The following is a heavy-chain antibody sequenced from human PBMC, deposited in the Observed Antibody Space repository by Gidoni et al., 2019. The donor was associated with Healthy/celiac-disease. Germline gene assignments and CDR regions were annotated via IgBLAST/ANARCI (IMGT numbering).Heavy chain of an antibody. CDR3: ARARLYSSSSFFDY. V-gene: IGHV4-34*01. CDR1: GGSFSGYY. Sequence: QVQLQQWGAGLLKPSENLSLTCAVYGGSFSGYYWSWIRQPPGKGLELIGEINHSGSTTYNPSLKSRVTISVDTSKNQFSLKLRSVTAADTAVYYWARARLYSSSSFFDYWGQGTLVTVSS. J-gene: IGHJ4*02. CDR2: INHSGST. D-gene: IGHD6-6*01.